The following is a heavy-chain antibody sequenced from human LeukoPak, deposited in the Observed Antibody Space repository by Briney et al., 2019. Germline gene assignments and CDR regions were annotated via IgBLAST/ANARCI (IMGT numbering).Heavy chain of an antibody. CDR2: IYYSGST. CDR1: AAPITSYY. V-gene: IGHV4-59*01. CDR3: ASGGSIVGATPHDAFDI. J-gene: IGHJ3*02. Sequence: SETLSLTCTVSAAPITSYYWSWVRQPPGKGLEWVGYIYYSGSTTYNPSPKSRVAISVDTSKHQVSLRLSSVTAADTAVYYCASGGSIVGATPHDAFDIWGQGTVATVS. D-gene: IGHD1-26*01.